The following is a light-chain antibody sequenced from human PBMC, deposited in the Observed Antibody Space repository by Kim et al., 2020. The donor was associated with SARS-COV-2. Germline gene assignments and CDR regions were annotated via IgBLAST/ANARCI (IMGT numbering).Light chain of an antibody. CDR1: SSDVGGYNY. J-gene: IGLJ2*01. V-gene: IGLV2-8*01. CDR3: SSFAGSNNPVV. CDR2: EVN. Sequence: QSVTISCTGTSSDVGGYNYVSWYQQHPGEAPKFIIYEVNKRPSGVPDRFSGSKSGNTASLTVSGLQAEDEADYYCSSFAGSNNPVVFGGGTQLTVL.